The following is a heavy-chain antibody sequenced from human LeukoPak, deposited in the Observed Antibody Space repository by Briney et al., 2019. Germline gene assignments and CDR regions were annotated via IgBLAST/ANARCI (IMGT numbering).Heavy chain of an antibody. Sequence: ASVKVSCKASGGTFTSYDINWVRQATGQGLEWMGWMNPNSGNTGYAQKFQGRVTITRNTSISTAYMELSSLRSEDTAVYYCATTVPAVPNYYDSSGSDAFDIWGQGTMVTVSS. CDR2: MNPNSGNT. CDR1: GGTFTSYD. CDR3: ATTVPAVPNYYDSSGSDAFDI. D-gene: IGHD3-22*01. V-gene: IGHV1-8*03. J-gene: IGHJ3*02.